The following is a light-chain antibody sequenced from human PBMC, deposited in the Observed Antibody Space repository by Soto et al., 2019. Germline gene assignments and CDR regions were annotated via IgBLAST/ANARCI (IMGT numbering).Light chain of an antibody. Sequence: QLVLTQPPSASGTPGQRVTISCSGSSSNIGSNYVYWYQQLPGTAPKLLIYRNNQRPSGVPDRFSGSKSGTSASLAISGLRSEDEADYYCAAWDDSLSGLFGGGTKLTV. CDR3: AAWDDSLSGL. CDR1: SSNIGSNY. V-gene: IGLV1-47*01. J-gene: IGLJ2*01. CDR2: RNN.